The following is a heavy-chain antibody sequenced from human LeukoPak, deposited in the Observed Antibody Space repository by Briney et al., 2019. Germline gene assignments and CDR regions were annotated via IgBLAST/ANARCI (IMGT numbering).Heavy chain of an antibody. CDR2: ISSSSSYI. CDR3: ARGSYYISAPPDY. J-gene: IGHJ4*02. D-gene: IGHD1-26*01. V-gene: IGHV3-21*01. Sequence: GGSLRLSCAASGYTFSSYSMNWVRQAPGKGLEWVSSISSSSSYIYYADSVKGRFTISRDNAKNSLYLQMNSLRAEDTAVYYCARGSYYISAPPDYWGQGTLVTVSS. CDR1: GYTFSSYS.